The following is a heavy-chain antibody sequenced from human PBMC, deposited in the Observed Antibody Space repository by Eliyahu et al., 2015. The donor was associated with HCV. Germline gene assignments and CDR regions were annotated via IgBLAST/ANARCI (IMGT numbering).Heavy chain of an antibody. D-gene: IGHD1-14*01. V-gene: IGHV4-4*07. Sequence: QVQLQESGPGLVKPSETLSLSCTVXGGSIRDYHWNWIRKPAGKGLEWIGRIYSSGSTNYSPSLKSRVTMSVDTTKNHFSLKLTSVTAADTAVYFCARDVLPYQLTRKSANWFDPWGQGILVTASS. CDR2: IYSSGST. CDR1: GGSIRDYH. CDR3: ARDVLPYQLTRKSANWFDP. J-gene: IGHJ5*02.